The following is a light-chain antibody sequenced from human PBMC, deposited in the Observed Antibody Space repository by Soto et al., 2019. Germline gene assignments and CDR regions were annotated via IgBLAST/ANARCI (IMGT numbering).Light chain of an antibody. CDR3: LHLNSYSPDT. CDR1: QGISSF. CDR2: AAS. J-gene: IGKJ3*01. Sequence: DIQLTQSPSFLSASVGDRVTITCRASQGISSFLAWYQQKPGKAPELLIFAASTLQNGVPSRFNGSGPGTEFPLTISSLAPEDFATYYCLHLNSYSPDTFGPGTKVDVK. V-gene: IGKV1-9*01.